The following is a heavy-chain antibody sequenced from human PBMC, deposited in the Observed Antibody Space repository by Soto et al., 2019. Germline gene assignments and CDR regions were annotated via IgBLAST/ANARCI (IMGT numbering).Heavy chain of an antibody. CDR1: GGSISSSSYY. D-gene: IGHD5-12*01. J-gene: IGHJ5*02. CDR3: ARSYSGYDENWFDP. V-gene: IGHV4-39*01. Sequence: QLQLQESGPGLVKPSETLSLTCTVSGGSISSSSYYWGWIRQPPGKGLEWIGSIYYSGSTYYNPSLKSRVTISVDTSKNQFSLKLSSVTAADTAVYYCARSYSGYDENWFDPWGQGTLVTVSS. CDR2: IYYSGST.